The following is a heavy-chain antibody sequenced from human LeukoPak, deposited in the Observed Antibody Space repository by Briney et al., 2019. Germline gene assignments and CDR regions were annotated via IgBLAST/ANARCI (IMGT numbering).Heavy chain of an antibody. CDR3: AKGTVGYCSSTSCYPDY. D-gene: IGHD2-2*01. Sequence: GGSLRLSCAASGFTFSSYPMNWVRQAPGKGLEWVSAISGSGGSTYYADSVKGRFTISGDNSKNTLYLQMNSLRAEDTAVYYCAKGTVGYCSSTSCYPDYWGQGTLVTVSS. J-gene: IGHJ4*02. CDR1: GFTFSSYP. CDR2: ISGSGGST. V-gene: IGHV3-23*01.